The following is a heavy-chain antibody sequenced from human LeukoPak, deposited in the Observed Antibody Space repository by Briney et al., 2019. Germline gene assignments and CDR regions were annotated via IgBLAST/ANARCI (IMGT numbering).Heavy chain of an antibody. CDR2: ISPYKGNK. V-gene: IGHV1-18*01. CDR3: ARGPPNWGYDY. Sequence: ASVTVSCKASGYMFSNFFSSYGITWVRQAPGQGLEWMGWISPYKGNKKFAQKFQGRVTMTTDTSTSTAYMELRSLRSDDTAVYYCARGPPNWGYDYWGPGTLVTVSS. D-gene: IGHD7-27*01. J-gene: IGHJ4*02. CDR1: GYMFSNFFSSYG.